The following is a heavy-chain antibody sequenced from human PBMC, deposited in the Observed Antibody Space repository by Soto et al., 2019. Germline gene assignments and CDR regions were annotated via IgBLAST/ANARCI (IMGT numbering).Heavy chain of an antibody. D-gene: IGHD6-13*01. CDR3: ARVDQQLDNFEY. V-gene: IGHV4-30-4*01. CDR1: GGSISSGDYY. J-gene: IGHJ4*02. Sequence: PSETLSLTCTVSGGSISSGDYYWSWIRQPPGKGLEWIGYIYYSGSTYYNPSLKSRVTISVDTSKNQFSLKLSSVTAADTAVYYCARVDQQLDNFEYWGQGTLVPVSS. CDR2: IYYSGST.